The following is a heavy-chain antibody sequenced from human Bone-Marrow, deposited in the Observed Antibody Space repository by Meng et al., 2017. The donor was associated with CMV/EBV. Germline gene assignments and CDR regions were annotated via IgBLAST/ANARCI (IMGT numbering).Heavy chain of an antibody. CDR1: GGSISSYY. D-gene: IGHD2-2*01. CDR2: IYYSGST. J-gene: IGHJ6*02. CDR3: ARAGVPAANPFYGMDG. V-gene: IGHV4-59*01. Sequence: SETLSLTCTVSGGSISSYYWSWIRQPPGKGLEWIGYIYYSGSTNYNPSLKSRVTISVDTSKNQFSLKLSSVTAADTAVYYCARAGVPAANPFYGMDGWGQGTTVTFSS.